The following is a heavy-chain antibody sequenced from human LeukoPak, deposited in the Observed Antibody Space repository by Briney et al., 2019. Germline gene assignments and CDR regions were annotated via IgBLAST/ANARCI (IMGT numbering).Heavy chain of an antibody. CDR1: GASITNEDFF. V-gene: IGHV4-39*02. CDR3: VAEVEAADSPLGHLNFDS. CDR2: ISSSGST. Sequence: SETLSLTCAVTGASITNEDFFWGWIRQPPGKGLEWVGTISSSGSTYYSPSLRSRLTISVDTSTNHFSLKVTSVTAADTAVYYCVAEVEAADSPLGHLNFDSWGQGILASVSS. D-gene: IGHD7-27*01. J-gene: IGHJ4*02.